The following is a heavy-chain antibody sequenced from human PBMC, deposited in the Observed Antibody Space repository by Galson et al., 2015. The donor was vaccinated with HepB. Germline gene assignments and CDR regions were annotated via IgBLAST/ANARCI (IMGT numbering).Heavy chain of an antibody. CDR2: ILSNGNT. Sequence: SLRLSCAASGFTFSTYTMGWVRQAPRKGLEWVSAILSNGNTYYTDSVKGRFTISRDNSKKTLDLQMNSLRVEDTAVYFCARRVEGNFDFWGQGTLVTVSS. CDR1: GFTFSTYT. CDR3: ARRVEGNFDF. J-gene: IGHJ4*02. D-gene: IGHD3-10*01. V-gene: IGHV3-23*01.